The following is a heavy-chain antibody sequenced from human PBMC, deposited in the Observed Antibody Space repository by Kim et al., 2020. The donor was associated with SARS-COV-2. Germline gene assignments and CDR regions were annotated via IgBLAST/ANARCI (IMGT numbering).Heavy chain of an antibody. J-gene: IGHJ5*02. CDR1: GFTFSSYA. Sequence: GGSLRLSCAASGFTFSSYAMSWVRQAPGKGLEWVSAISGSGGSTYYADSVKGRFTISRDNSKNTLYLQMNSLRAEDTAVYYCAKNGDCSGGSCYWGWFDPWGQGTLVTVSS. V-gene: IGHV3-23*01. CDR3: AKNGDCSGGSCYWGWFDP. D-gene: IGHD2-15*01. CDR2: ISGSGGST.